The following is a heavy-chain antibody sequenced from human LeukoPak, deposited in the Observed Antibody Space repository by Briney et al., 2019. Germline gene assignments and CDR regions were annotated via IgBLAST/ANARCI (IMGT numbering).Heavy chain of an antibody. Sequence: GESLRLSCSASGFTFSSYAMHWVRQAPGKGLEYVSAISRSGDSIYYADSVKGRISISRDNSKNTLYLQMSSLRAEDTAVYYCVKGTYTAAHWGQGTLVTVSS. J-gene: IGHJ4*02. CDR2: ISRSGDSI. CDR3: VKGTYTAAH. D-gene: IGHD1-14*01. V-gene: IGHV3-64D*06. CDR1: GFTFSSYA.